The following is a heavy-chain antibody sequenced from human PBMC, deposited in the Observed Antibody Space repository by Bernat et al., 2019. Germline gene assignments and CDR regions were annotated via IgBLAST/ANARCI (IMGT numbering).Heavy chain of an antibody. CDR2: IRSKAYGGTT. D-gene: IGHD2-21*02. CDR1: GFTFGDYA. V-gene: IGHV3-49*03. CDR3: TRVGPYCGGACYDNWFDP. Sequence: EVQLVESGGGLVQPGRSLRLSCTASGFTFGDYAMSWFRQAPGKGLEWVGFIRSKAYGGTTEYAASVKGRFTISRDDSKSIAYLQMNSLKTEDTAVYYCTRVGPYCGGACYDNWFDPWGQGTLVTVSS. J-gene: IGHJ5*02.